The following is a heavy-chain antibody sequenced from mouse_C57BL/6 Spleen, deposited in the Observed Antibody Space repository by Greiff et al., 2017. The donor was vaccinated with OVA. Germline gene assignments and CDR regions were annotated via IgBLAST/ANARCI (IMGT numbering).Heavy chain of an antibody. CDR2: ISSGGSYT. D-gene: IGHD3-3*01. Sequence: EVKLVESGGDLVKPGGSLKLSCAASGFTFSSYGMSWVRQTPDKRLEWVATISSGGSYTYYPDSVKGRFTISRDNAKNTLYLQMSSLKSEDTAMYYCARHEELGAMDYWGQGTSVTVSS. CDR1: GFTFSSYG. V-gene: IGHV5-6*01. CDR3: ARHEELGAMDY. J-gene: IGHJ4*01.